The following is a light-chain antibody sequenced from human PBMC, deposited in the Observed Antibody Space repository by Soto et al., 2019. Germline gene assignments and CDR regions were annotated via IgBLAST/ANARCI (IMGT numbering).Light chain of an antibody. CDR2: NNN. V-gene: IGLV1-44*01. CDR3: ATWDDSLNGPV. Sequence: QSVLTQAPSASGTPGQRVAISCSGSSSNIGSNTVNWYQHIPGTAPKLLIYNNNQRPSGVPDRFSGSKSATSASLAISGLQSEDESVYYCATWDDSLNGPVFGGGTKVTVL. CDR1: SSNIGSNT. J-gene: IGLJ2*01.